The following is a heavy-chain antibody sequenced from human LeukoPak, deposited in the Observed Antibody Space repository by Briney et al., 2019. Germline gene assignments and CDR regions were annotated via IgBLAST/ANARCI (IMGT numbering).Heavy chain of an antibody. J-gene: IGHJ3*02. CDR3: ARDRYTYYYDSSGYHDAFDI. CDR2: IYTSGST. V-gene: IGHV4-61*02. Sequence: SETPSLTCTVSGYSISSGYYWSWIRQPAGKGLEWIGRIYTSGSTNYNPSLKSRVTISVDTSKNQFSLKLSSVTAADTAVYYCARDRYTYYYDSSGYHDAFDIWGQGTMVTVSS. CDR1: GYSISSGYY. D-gene: IGHD3-22*01.